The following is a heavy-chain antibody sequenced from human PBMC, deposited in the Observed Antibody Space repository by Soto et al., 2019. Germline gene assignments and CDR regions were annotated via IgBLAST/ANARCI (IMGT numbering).Heavy chain of an antibody. CDR2: IRGSGTST. V-gene: IGHV3-23*01. J-gene: IGHJ4*02. CDR1: GFTFTKFA. Sequence: GGSLRLSCATSGFTFTKFAMTWVRQPPGKGLEWVSTIRGSGTSTYYADSAKGRFAISRDNSKNTLYLQMNSLRADDTATYYCAKDGNLSGHELDTWGQAVLVTVS. CDR3: AKDGNLSGHELDT. D-gene: IGHD5-12*01.